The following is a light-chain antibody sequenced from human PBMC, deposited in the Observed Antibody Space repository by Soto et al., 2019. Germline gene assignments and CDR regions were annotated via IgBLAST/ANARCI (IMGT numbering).Light chain of an antibody. CDR3: SSYADIRSIV. J-gene: IGLJ3*02. CDR1: SSDVGSYNL. V-gene: IGLV2-23*02. CDR2: EVI. Sequence: QSALTQPASVSGSPGQSITISCTGSSSDVGSYNLVSWYQQHPGKAPQLMIYEVIKRPSGVSNRFSGSKSGDTASLTITGLQAEDEADYYCSSYADIRSIVFGGGTQLTVL.